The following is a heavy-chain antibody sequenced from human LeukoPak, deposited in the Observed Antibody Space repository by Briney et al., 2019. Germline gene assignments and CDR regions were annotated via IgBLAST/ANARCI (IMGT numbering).Heavy chain of an antibody. CDR3: ARPRDVIVVAIGRVPDAFDI. CDR1: GGTVSSSSYY. Sequence: PSETLSLTCNVSGGTVSSSSYYWGWIRQPPGKGLEWIGTIYYSGSTYYSPSLKSRVTISVDSSKNQFSLKLNSVTAADTAVYYCARPRDVIVVAIGRVPDAFDIWGQGTMVTVSS. D-gene: IGHD3-22*01. J-gene: IGHJ3*02. V-gene: IGHV4-39*01. CDR2: IYYSGST.